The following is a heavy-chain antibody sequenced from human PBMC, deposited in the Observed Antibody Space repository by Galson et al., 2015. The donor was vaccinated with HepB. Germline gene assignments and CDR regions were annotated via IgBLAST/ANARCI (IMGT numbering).Heavy chain of an antibody. CDR3: SKDGIMVANNPYHFHY. CDR2: ITSSGGKT. V-gene: IGHV3-23*01. Sequence: SLRLSCAASGFTFTSYAMTWVRQAPGKGLEWVASITSSGGKTYYTDYVKGRFTIYSDNSKNTLFLQLNSLRAADTAVYYCSKDGIMVANNPYHFHYWGQGTLVTGSS. J-gene: IGHJ4*02. CDR1: GFTFTSYA. D-gene: IGHD2-15*01.